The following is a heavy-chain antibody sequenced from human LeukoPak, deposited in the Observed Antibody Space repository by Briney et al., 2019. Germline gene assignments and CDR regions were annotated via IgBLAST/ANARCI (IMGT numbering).Heavy chain of an antibody. V-gene: IGHV3-53*01. CDR2: IYSGGTT. J-gene: IGHJ4*02. CDR1: DFTVSTNY. CDR3: ARAQYYFDS. Sequence: PGGSLRLSCAASDFTVSTNYMSWVRQAPGKGLEWVSVIYSGGTTYYADSVKGRFTIPRDNAKKLVFLQMNSLRVEDTAVYYCARAQYYFDSWGQGALVTVSS.